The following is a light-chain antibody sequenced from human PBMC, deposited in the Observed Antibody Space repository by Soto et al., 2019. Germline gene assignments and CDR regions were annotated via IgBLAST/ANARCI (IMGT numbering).Light chain of an antibody. CDR3: HQRQSWPRT. Sequence: EIVLTQSPATLSSSPGDTATLSCRASQTVNSRLAWYQHKPGQAPRLLIYHTSNRATGIPARFSGSGSGTDFTLTISSLEPEDFAVYYCHQRQSWPRTFGQGTKVDIK. CDR1: QTVNSR. V-gene: IGKV3-11*01. CDR2: HTS. J-gene: IGKJ1*01.